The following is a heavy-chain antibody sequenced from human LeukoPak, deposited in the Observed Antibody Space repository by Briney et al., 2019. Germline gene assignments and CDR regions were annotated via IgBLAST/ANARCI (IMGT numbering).Heavy chain of an antibody. J-gene: IGHJ6*02. D-gene: IGHD6-13*01. Sequence: PSETLSLTCTVSGDSISTSSYYWGWIRQPPGKGLEWIGSFYYSGSTYYNPSLKSRVTISVDTSKNQFSLKLSSVTAADTAVYYCARGGLWGSSLTPPINYYYYYGMDVWGQGTTVTVSS. CDR2: FYYSGST. CDR3: ARGGLWGSSLTPPINYYYYYGMDV. V-gene: IGHV4-39*01. CDR1: GDSISTSSYY.